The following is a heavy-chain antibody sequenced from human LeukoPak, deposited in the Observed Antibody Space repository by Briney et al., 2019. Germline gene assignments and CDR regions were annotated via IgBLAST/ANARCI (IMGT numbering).Heavy chain of an antibody. CDR2: IWYDGSNK. CDR3: AKDIGVSYYDILTGLDY. V-gene: IGHV3-33*06. Sequence: GRSLRLSCAASGFTFSSYGMHWVRQAPGKGLEWVAVIWYDGSNKYYADSVKGRFTISRDNSKNTLYPQMNSLRAEDTAVYYCAKDIGVSYYDILTGLDYWGQGTLVTVSS. J-gene: IGHJ4*02. D-gene: IGHD3-9*01. CDR1: GFTFSSYG.